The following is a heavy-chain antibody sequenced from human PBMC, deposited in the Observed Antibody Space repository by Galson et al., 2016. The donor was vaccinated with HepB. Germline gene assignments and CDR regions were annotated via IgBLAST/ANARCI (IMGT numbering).Heavy chain of an antibody. J-gene: IGHJ4*02. CDR3: ARERPDMAVAAFDY. CDR1: GFTFSSYG. V-gene: IGHV3-33*01. Sequence: SLRLSCAASGFTFSSYGMHWVRQAPGKGLEWVALIWYDGNNKYYAASGKGRFTISRDNSKNTLYLQMNSLRAEDTAVYYCARERPDMAVAAFDYWGQGTLGTVSS. D-gene: IGHD6-19*01. CDR2: IWYDGNNK.